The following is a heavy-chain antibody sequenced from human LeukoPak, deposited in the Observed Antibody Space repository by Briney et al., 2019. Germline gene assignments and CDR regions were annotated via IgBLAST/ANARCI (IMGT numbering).Heavy chain of an antibody. CDR2: ISDTGGRT. Sequence: GGSLRLSCAASGFTFNSYAMSWVRQAPGKGLEWVSGISDTGGRTYYADSVKGRFTISRDNSKNTLYLQMNSLRAEDTAVYHCAKGGGSSSWTNLDYWGQGTLVTVSS. J-gene: IGHJ4*02. CDR3: AKGGGSSSWTNLDY. CDR1: GFTFNSYA. D-gene: IGHD6-13*01. V-gene: IGHV3-23*01.